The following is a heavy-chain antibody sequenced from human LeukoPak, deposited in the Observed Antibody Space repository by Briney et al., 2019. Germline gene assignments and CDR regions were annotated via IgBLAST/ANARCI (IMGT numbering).Heavy chain of an antibody. CDR3: ARPRRGSSWSIGD. D-gene: IGHD6-13*01. CDR1: GFTFSSYG. J-gene: IGHJ4*02. Sequence: GGSLRLSCAASGFTFSSYGMHWVRQAPGKGLEWVAVIWYDGSNKYYAGSVKGRFTISRDNSKNTLYLQMNSLRAEDTAVYYCARPRRGSSWSIGDWGQGTLVTVSS. CDR2: IWYDGSNK. V-gene: IGHV3-33*01.